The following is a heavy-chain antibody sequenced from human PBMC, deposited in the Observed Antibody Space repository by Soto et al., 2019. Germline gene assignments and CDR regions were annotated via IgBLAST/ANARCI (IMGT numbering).Heavy chain of an antibody. CDR3: VRRAGGAVVWYYDL. V-gene: IGHV3-23*01. Sequence: EVQLLESGGGLVQRGGSLRLSCAASGFIFNNYAMTWVRQAPGKGLEWVARVSGRGGSAYYADSVKGRLTISRDNSNTTRYLQMTNVRSEDTAVYYCVRRAGGAVVWYYDLWGRGTLGSVFS. J-gene: IGHJ2*01. CDR1: GFIFNNYA. D-gene: IGHD2-21*01. CDR2: VSGRGGSA.